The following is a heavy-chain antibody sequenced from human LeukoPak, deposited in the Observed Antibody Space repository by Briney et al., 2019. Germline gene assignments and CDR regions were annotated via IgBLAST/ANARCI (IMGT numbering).Heavy chain of an antibody. Sequence: GGSLRLSCAASGFTFSSYAMHWVREAPGKGLGWGAVISYDGSNKYYADSVKGRFTVSRDNSKNTLYLQMNSLTAEDTAVYYCAKDPYFDIRGWLDPWGQGTLVTVSS. D-gene: IGHD3-9*01. CDR1: GFTFSSYA. V-gene: IGHV3-30-3*01. CDR2: ISYDGSNK. CDR3: AKDPYFDIRGWLDP. J-gene: IGHJ5*02.